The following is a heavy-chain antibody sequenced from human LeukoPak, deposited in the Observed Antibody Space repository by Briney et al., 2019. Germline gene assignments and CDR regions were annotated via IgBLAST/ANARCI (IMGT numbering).Heavy chain of an antibody. D-gene: IGHD5-18*01. J-gene: IGHJ4*02. Sequence: GESLKISCKGSGYSFTSYWISWVRQMPGKGLEWMGRIDPSDSYTNYSPSFQGHVTISADKSISTAYLQWSSLRASDTAMYYCARREYSYGTWGYWGQGTLVTVSS. CDR2: IDPSDSYT. CDR3: ARREYSYGTWGY. CDR1: GYSFTSYW. V-gene: IGHV5-10-1*01.